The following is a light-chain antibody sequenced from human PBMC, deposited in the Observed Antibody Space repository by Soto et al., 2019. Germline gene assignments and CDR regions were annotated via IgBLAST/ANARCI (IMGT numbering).Light chain of an antibody. CDR2: EAS. CDR3: SSYSSSNTPSYV. V-gene: IGLV2-18*02. Sequence: QSALTQPPSVSGSPGQSVTISCTGTSTDFVSYNRVSWYQQPPGTAPKLIIYEASNRPSGVPDRFSGSKSGNTASLTISGLQAADEADYYCSSYSSSNTPSYVFGTGTKLTVL. J-gene: IGLJ1*01. CDR1: STDFVSYNR.